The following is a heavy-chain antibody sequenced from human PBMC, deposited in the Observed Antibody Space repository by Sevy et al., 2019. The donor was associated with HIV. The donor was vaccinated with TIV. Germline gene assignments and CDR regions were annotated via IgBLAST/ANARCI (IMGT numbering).Heavy chain of an antibody. Sequence: GGSLRLSCAASGFTFSSYEMNWVRQAPGKGLEWVSYISSSGSTIYYADSVKGRFTISRDNAKNSLYLQMNSLRAEDTYCYYCARGSRRTGVVGRNLLDYWGRGTLVTVSS. V-gene: IGHV3-48*03. D-gene: IGHD6-19*01. CDR3: ARGSRRTGVVGRNLLDY. CDR1: GFTFSSYE. J-gene: IGHJ4*02. CDR2: ISSSGSTI.